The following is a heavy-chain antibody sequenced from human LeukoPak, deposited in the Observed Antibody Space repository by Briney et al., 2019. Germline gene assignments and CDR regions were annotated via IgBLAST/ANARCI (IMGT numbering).Heavy chain of an antibody. CDR1: GGSISSSSYF. D-gene: IGHD1-20*01. CDR2: MYYSGST. CDR3: ARSMYSSNVDP. J-gene: IGHJ5*02. V-gene: IGHV4-39*02. Sequence: SETLSLTCTVSGGSISSSSYFWGWIRQPPGKGLEWIGSMYYSGSTYYNPSLKSRVTISVDTSKNHLSLRLSSVTAADTAVYYCARSMYSSNVDPWGQGTLVTVSS.